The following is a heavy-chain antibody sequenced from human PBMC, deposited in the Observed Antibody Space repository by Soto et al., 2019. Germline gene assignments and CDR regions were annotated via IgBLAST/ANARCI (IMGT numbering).Heavy chain of an antibody. D-gene: IGHD3-22*01. CDR3: ARAAYYYDSSGYYPGDY. CDR2: INAGNGNT. V-gene: IGHV1-3*01. Sequence: ASVKVSCKASGYSFTSYAIHWVRQAPGQRLEWMRWINAGNGNTKIQQKFQGRVTITRDTSASTAYMEVSSLRSEDTFVFYCARAAYYYDSSGYYPGDYWGQGSLVTVAS. J-gene: IGHJ4*02. CDR1: GYSFTSYA.